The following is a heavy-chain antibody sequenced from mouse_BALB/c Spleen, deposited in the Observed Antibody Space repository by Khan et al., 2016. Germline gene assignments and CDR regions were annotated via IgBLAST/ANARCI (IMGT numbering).Heavy chain of an antibody. CDR3: ARENYRYYFDY. Sequence: EVELVESGGGLVQPGGSLKRTCAADGVTLSTYGMSWVRQTPDKRLELVATINSNGGSTYYPDSVKGRFTISRDNAKNTLYLQISSKKSEDTDMYYCARENYRYYFDYWGQGTTRTVSS. CDR2: INSNGGST. D-gene: IGHD2-14*01. CDR1: GVTLSTYG. J-gene: IGHJ2*01. V-gene: IGHV5-6-3*01.